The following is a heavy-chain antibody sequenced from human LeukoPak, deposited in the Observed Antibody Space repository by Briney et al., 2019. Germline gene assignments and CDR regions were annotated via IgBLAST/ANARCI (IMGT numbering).Heavy chain of an antibody. V-gene: IGHV4-59*01. CDR2: IYYSGST. J-gene: IGHJ4*02. CDR3: ARTQFGELLSPYYFDY. Sequence: SETLSLTCTVSGGSISSYYWSWIRQPPGKGLEWIGYIYYSGSTNYNPSLKSRVTISVDTSKNQFSLKLSSVTAADTAVYYCARTQFGELLSPYYFDYWGQGTLVTVSS. D-gene: IGHD3-10*01. CDR1: GGSISSYY.